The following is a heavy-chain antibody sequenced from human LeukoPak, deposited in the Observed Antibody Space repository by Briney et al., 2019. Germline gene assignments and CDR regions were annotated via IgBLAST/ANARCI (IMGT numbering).Heavy chain of an antibody. J-gene: IGHJ5*02. CDR3: ARGHHIGSPGHWFDP. Sequence: ASVKVSCKASGYTFTDYYMHWVRQAPGQGLEWVGWINPNSGGTNFAQKFQVRVTMTRDTSISTAYMELNRLRSDDTAVYYCARGHHIGSPGHWFDPWGRGTLVIVSS. V-gene: IGHV1-2*02. D-gene: IGHD5-12*01. CDR1: GYTFTDYY. CDR2: INPNSGGT.